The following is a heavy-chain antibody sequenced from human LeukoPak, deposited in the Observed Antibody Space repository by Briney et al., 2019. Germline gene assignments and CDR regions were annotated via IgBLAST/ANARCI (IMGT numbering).Heavy chain of an antibody. CDR2: MNPDTGDT. D-gene: IGHD1-26*01. J-gene: IGHJ4*02. CDR3: TRGSLSGSSRAY. Sequence: ASVRVSCKASGYTFTGYDINWVRQATGQGLEWMGWMNPDTGDTGYAQKFQGRVTMTRNTYIDTAYMELSGLRSEDSAVYYCTRGSLSGSSRAYWGQGTLVTVSS. V-gene: IGHV1-8*01. CDR1: GYTFTGYD.